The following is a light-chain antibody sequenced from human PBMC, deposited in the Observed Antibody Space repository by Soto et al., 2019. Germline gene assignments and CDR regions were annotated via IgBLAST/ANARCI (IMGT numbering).Light chain of an antibody. J-gene: IGKJ4*01. CDR1: QSVSSN. V-gene: IGKV3-15*01. Sequence: EIVMTQSPATLSVSPGERATLSCRASQSVSSNLAWYQQKPGQAPGLLLDGASTRATGIPARFSGSGSGTEFTLTISSLQSEDFAVYYCQQYNNWPLTFGGGTKVDIK. CDR3: QQYNNWPLT. CDR2: GAS.